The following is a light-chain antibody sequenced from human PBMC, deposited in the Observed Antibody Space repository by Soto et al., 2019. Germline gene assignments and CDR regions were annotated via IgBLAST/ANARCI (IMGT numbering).Light chain of an antibody. J-gene: IGKJ1*01. CDR1: QSVSGW. Sequence: PSTLSASVFATVTVTCRASQSVSGWLAWYQQKPGEAPKVLIYGDSNLQSGVPPRFSGSGSGTDFTLAISSLQPEDSATYYCLQDINYPWTCGQGTKGDIK. CDR2: GDS. CDR3: LQDINYPWT. V-gene: IGKV1-5*01.